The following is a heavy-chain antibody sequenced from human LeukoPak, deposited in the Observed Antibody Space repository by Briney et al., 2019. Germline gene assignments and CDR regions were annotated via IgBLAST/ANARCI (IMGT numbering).Heavy chain of an antibody. Sequence: GASVKVSCKASGYTFSSYYMHWVRQAPGQGPEWMGIINPSGGSTSYPQKFQGRVTMTRDTSTSTVYMELSSLRSDDTAVYYCAREPSGSYKFDYWGQGTLVTVSS. D-gene: IGHD1-26*01. V-gene: IGHV1-46*01. J-gene: IGHJ4*02. CDR2: INPSGGST. CDR3: AREPSGSYKFDY. CDR1: GYTFSSYY.